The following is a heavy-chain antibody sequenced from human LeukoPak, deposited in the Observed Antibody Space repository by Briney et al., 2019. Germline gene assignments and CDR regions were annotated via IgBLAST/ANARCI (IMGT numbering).Heavy chain of an antibody. V-gene: IGHV3-21*01. Sequence: GGSLRLSCAASGFTFSSYSMNWVRQAPGKGLEWVSSISSSSSSIYYADSVKGRFTISRDNAKNSLYLQMNSLRAEDTAVYYCARIYGSGSSLGYWGQGTLVTVSS. D-gene: IGHD3-10*01. CDR1: GFTFSSYS. J-gene: IGHJ4*02. CDR2: ISSSSSSI. CDR3: ARIYGSGSSLGY.